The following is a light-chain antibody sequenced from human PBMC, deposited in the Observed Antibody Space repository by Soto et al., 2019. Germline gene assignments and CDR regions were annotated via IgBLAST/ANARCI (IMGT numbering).Light chain of an antibody. Sequence: QSALTQPASVSGSPGQSITISCTGTDSDIRYYNLVSWHQHHPGKAPKLIIYEVTKRPSGVSSRFSASRPDNTAYLTISGLQAEDEAVYYCCSFSHTSPYVFGTGTKLTVL. CDR1: DSDIRYYNL. CDR2: EVT. J-gene: IGLJ1*01. V-gene: IGLV2-23*02. CDR3: CSFSHTSPYV.